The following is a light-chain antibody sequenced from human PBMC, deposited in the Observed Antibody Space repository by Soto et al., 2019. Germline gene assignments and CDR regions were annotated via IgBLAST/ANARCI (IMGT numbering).Light chain of an antibody. CDR2: ADP. V-gene: IGKV1-9*01. CDR3: QQLFDSPIT. CDR1: PVISTS. J-gene: IGKJ5*01. Sequence: GETVTITCRASPVISTSLAWYHVKPGKAPKLLIYADPTLESGVQSRTIATVSGTEFSLTTTSMQPEDFATCYGQQLFDSPITFGQGTRLE.